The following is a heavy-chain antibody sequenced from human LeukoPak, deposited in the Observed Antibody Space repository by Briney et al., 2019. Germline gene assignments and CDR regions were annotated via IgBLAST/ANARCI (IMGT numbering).Heavy chain of an antibody. CDR2: ISSSSSTI. Sequence: GGSLRLSCTASGFTFSSYSMNWVRQAPGKGLEWVSYISSSSSTIYYADSVKGRFTISRDNAKNSLYLQMNSLRAEDTAVYYCARDPSRYCSGGSCYGEYWGQGTLVTVSS. CDR3: ARDPSRYCSGGSCYGEY. D-gene: IGHD2-15*01. J-gene: IGHJ4*02. CDR1: GFTFSSYS. V-gene: IGHV3-48*04.